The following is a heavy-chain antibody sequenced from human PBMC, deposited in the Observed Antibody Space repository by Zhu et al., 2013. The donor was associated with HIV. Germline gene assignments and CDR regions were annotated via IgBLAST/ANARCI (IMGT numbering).Heavy chain of an antibody. V-gene: IGHV1-69*01. Sequence: QVQLVQSGAEVKKPGSSVKVSCKASGGTFSSYAISWVRQAPGQGLEWMGGIIPIFGTANYAQKFQGRVTITADESTSTAYMELSSLRSEDTAVYYCAREAASSITIFGVVTEAGRGPYNWGQGTLGHRLL. CDR1: GGTFSSYA. J-gene: IGHJ4*02. CDR3: AREAASSITIFGVVTEAGRGPYN. D-gene: IGHD3-3*01. CDR2: IIPIFGTA.